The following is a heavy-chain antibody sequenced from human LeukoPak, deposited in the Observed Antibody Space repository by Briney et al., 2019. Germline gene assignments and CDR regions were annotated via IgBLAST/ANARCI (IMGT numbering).Heavy chain of an antibody. D-gene: IGHD5-12*01. J-gene: IGHJ4*02. CDR3: ARARETVAIDY. V-gene: IGHV4-34*01. Sequence: PSETLSLTCAVYGGSFSGYYWSWIRQSPGRGLEWIGEINHSGATNYNPSLKSRVTALVDTSKNQFSLKLTSVTAADTAVYYCARARETVAIDYWGQGTLVTVSS. CDR1: GGSFSGYY. CDR2: INHSGAT.